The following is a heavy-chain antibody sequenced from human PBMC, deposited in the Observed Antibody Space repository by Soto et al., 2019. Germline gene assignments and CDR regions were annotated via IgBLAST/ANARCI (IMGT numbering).Heavy chain of an antibody. J-gene: IGHJ6*02. D-gene: IGHD1-26*01. CDR1: GYTFSRSG. V-gene: IGHV1-18*01. CDR2: ISTYNGDA. CDR3: ARSGSVPYYYYGLDV. Sequence: QVQLVQSGAKVRKPGASVKVSCKTSGYTFSRSGISWVRQAPGQGLEWMGWISTYNGDANYAQKLQGRVTVTTDTSTSTAFMELGSLTSDDTAVYYCARSGSVPYYYYGLDVWGQGTTVTVSS.